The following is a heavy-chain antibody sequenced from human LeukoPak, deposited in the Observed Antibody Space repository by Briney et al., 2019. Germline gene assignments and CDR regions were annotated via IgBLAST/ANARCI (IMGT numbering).Heavy chain of an antibody. V-gene: IGHV1-2*02. CDR3: ARVPRILTGYDY. J-gene: IGHJ4*02. CDR2: INPNSGGT. D-gene: IGHD3-9*01. Sequence: ASVKVSCKASGYTFTGYYMHWVRQAPGQGLEWMGWINPNSGGTNYAQKFQGRVTMTRDTSISTAYMELSSLRSDDTAVYYCARVPRILTGYDYWGQGTLVTVSS. CDR1: GYTFTGYY.